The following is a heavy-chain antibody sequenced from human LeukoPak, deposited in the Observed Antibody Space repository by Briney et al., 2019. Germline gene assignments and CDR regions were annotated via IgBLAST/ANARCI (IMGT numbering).Heavy chain of an antibody. J-gene: IGHJ3*02. CDR2: IYSGGST. Sequence: PGGSLRLSCAASGFTVSSNYMSWVRQAPGKGLEWVSVIYSGGSTYYADSVKGRFTISRDNSKNTLYLQMNSLRAEDTAVYYCAREGRYFVGLLDAFNIWAKGKVARVSS. CDR3: AREGRYFVGLLDAFNI. D-gene: IGHD3-9*01. CDR1: GFTVSSNY. V-gene: IGHV3-66*01.